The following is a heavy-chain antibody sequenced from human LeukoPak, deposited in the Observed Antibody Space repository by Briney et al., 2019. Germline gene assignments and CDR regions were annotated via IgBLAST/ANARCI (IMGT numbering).Heavy chain of an antibody. CDR2: ISSSSSYT. CDR1: GFTFSDYY. V-gene: IGHV3-11*06. D-gene: IGHD3-16*01. J-gene: IGHJ4*02. CDR3: ARWGGGVAPAGY. Sequence: GGSLRLSCSASGFTFSDYYMSWIRQAPGKGLEWVSYISSSSSYTNYADSVKGRFTISRDNAKNSLYLQMNSLRAEDTAVYYCARWGGGVAPAGYWGQGTLVTVSS.